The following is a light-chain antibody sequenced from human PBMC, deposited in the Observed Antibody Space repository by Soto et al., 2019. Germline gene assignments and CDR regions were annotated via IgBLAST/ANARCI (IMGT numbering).Light chain of an antibody. CDR3: QHYGDSSWT. J-gene: IGKJ1*01. V-gene: IGKV3-20*01. CDR1: QTITPTF. Sequence: EIVLTQSPGTLSLSPGERATLSCRASQTITPTFLAWYQQKPGQAPRLLIYGASIRATGIPDRFSGSASGTDFTLSISRLEPEDSAVYFCQHYGDSSWTFGQGSRVEIK. CDR2: GAS.